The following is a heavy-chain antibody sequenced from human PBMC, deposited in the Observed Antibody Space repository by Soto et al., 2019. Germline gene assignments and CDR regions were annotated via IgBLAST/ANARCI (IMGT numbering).Heavy chain of an antibody. Sequence: ASVKVSCKASGGTFSSYAISWVRQAPGQGLEWMGGIIPIFGTANYAQKFQGRVTITADKSTSTAYMELSSLRSEDTAVYYCSIGLPTMVRGVMASYYYYGMDVWGQGTTVTVSS. CDR3: SIGLPTMVRGVMASYYYYGMDV. J-gene: IGHJ6*02. CDR1: GGTFSSYA. CDR2: IIPIFGTA. D-gene: IGHD3-10*01. V-gene: IGHV1-69*06.